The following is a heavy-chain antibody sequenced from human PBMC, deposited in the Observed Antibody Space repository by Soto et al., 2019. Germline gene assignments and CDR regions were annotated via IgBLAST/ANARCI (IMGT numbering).Heavy chain of an antibody. CDR2: IYSGGST. CDR3: ARAGSGGGPYYYYGMDV. J-gene: IGHJ6*02. D-gene: IGHD6-19*01. Sequence: GGSLRLSCAASGFTVSSNYMSWVRQAPGKGLEWVSVIYSGGSTYYADSVKGRFTISRDNSKNTLYLQMNSLRAEDTAVYYFARAGSGGGPYYYYGMDVWGQGTTVTVSS. CDR1: GFTVSSNY. V-gene: IGHV3-53*01.